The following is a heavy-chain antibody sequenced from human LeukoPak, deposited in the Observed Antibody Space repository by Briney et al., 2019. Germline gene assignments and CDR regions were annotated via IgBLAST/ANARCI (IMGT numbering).Heavy chain of an antibody. CDR1: GFTFSSYG. D-gene: IGHD3-22*01. Sequence: GGSLRLSCAASGFTFSSYGMHWVRQAPGKGLEWVSYISSSGSTIYYADSVKGRFTISRDNAKNSLYLQMNSLRAEDTAVYYCARERGTYYYDSSGYVWGQGTLVTVSS. CDR3: ARERGTYYYDSSGYV. CDR2: ISSSGSTI. V-gene: IGHV3-48*04. J-gene: IGHJ4*02.